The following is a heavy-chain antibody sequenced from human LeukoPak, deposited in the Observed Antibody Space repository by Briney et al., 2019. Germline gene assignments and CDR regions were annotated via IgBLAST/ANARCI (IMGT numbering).Heavy chain of an antibody. J-gene: IGHJ6*02. Sequence: PGGSLRLSCAASGFSFNKYGMHWVRQAPGKGLEWVAFIRNDGSRKYYRESVKGRFTISRDNAKDTVYLQMNSLREDETAVYYCAKDVLVVGGEDYHYGMDVWRQGTTVIVSS. CDR2: IRNDGSRK. CDR1: GFSFNKYG. D-gene: IGHD1-26*01. CDR3: AKDVLVVGGEDYHYGMDV. V-gene: IGHV3-30*02.